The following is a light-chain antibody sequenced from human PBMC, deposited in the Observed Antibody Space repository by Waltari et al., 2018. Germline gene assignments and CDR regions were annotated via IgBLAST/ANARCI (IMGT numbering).Light chain of an antibody. CDR2: GNN. V-gene: IGLV1-40*01. CDR3: QSFDNMLSGGVV. CDR1: TPNIGAGHD. J-gene: IGLJ2*01. Sequence: QSVLTQPPSVSGTPGQRVTIPCSGSTPNIGAGHDVHWYQHLPGTAPKLLIHGNNNRPSGVPDRFSGSKSGTSASLAITGLQADDEADYFCQSFDNMLSGGVVFGGGTKLAVL.